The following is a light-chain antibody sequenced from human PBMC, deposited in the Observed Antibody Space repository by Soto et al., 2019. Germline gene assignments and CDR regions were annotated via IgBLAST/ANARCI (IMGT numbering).Light chain of an antibody. CDR3: QQDYNLPLVYT. CDR1: QSVSSSY. V-gene: IGKV3D-7*01. Sequence: PGERVTLSCRASQSVSSSYLTWYQQKPGQAPRLLIYGASTRATGIPARFSGSGSGTHFTLTISSLQPEDFAVYYCQQDYNLPLVYTFGQGTQLEIK. CDR2: GAS. J-gene: IGKJ2*01.